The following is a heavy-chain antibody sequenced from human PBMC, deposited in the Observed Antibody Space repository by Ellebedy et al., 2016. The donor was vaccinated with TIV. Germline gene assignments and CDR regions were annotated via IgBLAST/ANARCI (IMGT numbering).Heavy chain of an antibody. J-gene: IGHJ4*02. CDR3: ARGGLFGELLFDY. V-gene: IGHV4-59*01. CDR2: IYYSGST. Sequence: MPGGSLRLSCTVSGGSISSYYWSWIRQPPGKGLEWIGYIYYSGSTNYNPYLKSRVTISGDTSKNQFSLKLSSVTAADTAVYYCARGGLFGELLFDYWGQGTLVTVSS. CDR1: GGSISSYY. D-gene: IGHD3-10*02.